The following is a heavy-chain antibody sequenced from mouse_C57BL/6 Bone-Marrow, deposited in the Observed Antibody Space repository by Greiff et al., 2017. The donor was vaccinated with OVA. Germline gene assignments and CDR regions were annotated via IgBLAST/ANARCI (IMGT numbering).Heavy chain of an antibody. CDR3: ARVDYDDGGGPFDY. CDR1: GFTFSSYA. D-gene: IGHD2-4*01. J-gene: IGHJ2*01. Sequence: DVKLVESGGGLVKPGGSLKLSCAASGFTFSSYAMSWVRQTPEKRLEWVATISDGGSYTYYPDNVKGRFTISRDNAKNNLYLQMSHLKSEDTAMYYCARVDYDDGGGPFDYWGQGTTLTVSS. V-gene: IGHV5-4*03. CDR2: ISDGGSYT.